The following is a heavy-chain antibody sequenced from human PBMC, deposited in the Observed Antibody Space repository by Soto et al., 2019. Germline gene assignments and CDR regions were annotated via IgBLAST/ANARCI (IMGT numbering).Heavy chain of an antibody. J-gene: IGHJ4*02. D-gene: IGHD2-2*01. CDR1: GGTFNNYV. CDR3: AGRCDSTTCLGHLDY. V-gene: IGHV1-69*06. CDR2: ILPIFATA. Sequence: QVQLVQSGAEVKKPGSSVKVSCKASGGTFNNYVVNWVRQAPGQGLEWMGGILPIFATANYAQKFQGRVTITADKSTRTAYMELTSLRSEDTAVYYCAGRCDSTTCLGHLDYWGQGTLVTVAS.